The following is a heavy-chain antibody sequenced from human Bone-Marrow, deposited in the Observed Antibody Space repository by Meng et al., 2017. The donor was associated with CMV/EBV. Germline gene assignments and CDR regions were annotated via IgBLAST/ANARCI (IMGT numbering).Heavy chain of an antibody. CDR1: GFTFSSYG. V-gene: IGHV3-30*02. D-gene: IGHD4-11*01. Sequence: GESLKISCAASGFTFSSYGMHWVRQAPGKGLEWVAFIRYDGSNKYYADSVKGRFTISRDNSKNTLYLQMNSLRAEDTAVYYCAKDLAPTDYYYYYGMDVWGQGTTVTGSS. CDR3: AKDLAPTDYYYYYGMDV. CDR2: IRYDGSNK. J-gene: IGHJ6*02.